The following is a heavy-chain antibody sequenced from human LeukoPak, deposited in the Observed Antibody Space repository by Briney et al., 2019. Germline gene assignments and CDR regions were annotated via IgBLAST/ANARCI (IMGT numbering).Heavy chain of an antibody. J-gene: IGHJ4*02. CDR2: ISGSGGST. CDR1: GFTFSSYA. D-gene: IGHD6-19*01. CDR3: ARASGEWLVGGYYFDY. Sequence: GGSLRLSCAASGFTFSSYAMSWVRQAPGKGLEWVSAISGSGGSTYYADSVKGRFTISRDNAKNSLYLQMNSLRAEDTAVYYCARASGEWLVGGYYFDYWGQGTLVTVSS. V-gene: IGHV3-23*01.